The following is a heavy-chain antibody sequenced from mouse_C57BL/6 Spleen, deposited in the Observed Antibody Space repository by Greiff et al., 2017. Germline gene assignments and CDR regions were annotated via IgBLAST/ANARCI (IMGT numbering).Heavy chain of an antibody. CDR2: FYPGGGCT. CDR3: ARHEEGLRAWFAY. Sequence: VQLQQSGAELVKPGASVKLSCTASGYTFTDYTIPWVKQRPGQGLEWIGRFYPGGGCTKYHEKFKDKATLTADKSSSTVYMELSRLTSEDSAVYFCARHEEGLRAWFAYWGQGTLVTVSA. V-gene: IGHV1-62-2*01. J-gene: IGHJ3*01. CDR1: GYTFTDYT.